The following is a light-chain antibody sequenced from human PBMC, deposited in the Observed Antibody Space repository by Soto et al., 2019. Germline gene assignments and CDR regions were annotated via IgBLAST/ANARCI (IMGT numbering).Light chain of an antibody. Sequence: VVSRFLDKMAVSLGERATITCKSSQSVLFTSTNKNFLAWYQQKPGQSLKLILYWASTRASGVPDRFSGSGSGTDFTLTISILQAEDGAGYYSHLLECMPPTFCQVT. V-gene: IGKV4-1*01. CDR2: WAS. CDR3: HLLECMPPT. J-gene: IGKJ1*01. CDR1: QSVLFTSTNKNF.